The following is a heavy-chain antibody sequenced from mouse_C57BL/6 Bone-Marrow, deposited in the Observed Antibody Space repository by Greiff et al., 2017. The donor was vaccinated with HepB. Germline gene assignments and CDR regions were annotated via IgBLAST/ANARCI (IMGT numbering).Heavy chain of an antibody. V-gene: IGHV8-8*01. CDR3: ARATTVVARYYFDY. J-gene: IGHJ2*01. Sequence: QVTLKESGPGILQPSQTLSLTCSFSGFSLSTFGMGVGWIRQPSGKGLEWLAHIWWDDDKYYNPALKSRLTISKDTSKNQVFLKIANVDTADTATYYCARATTVVARYYFDYWGQGTTLTVSS. CDR2: IWWDDDK. D-gene: IGHD1-1*01. CDR1: GFSLSTFGMG.